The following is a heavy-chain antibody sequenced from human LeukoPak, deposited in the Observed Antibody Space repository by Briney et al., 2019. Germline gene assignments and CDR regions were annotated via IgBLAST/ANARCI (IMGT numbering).Heavy chain of an antibody. Sequence: ASVKVSCKASGYTFTGYDMHWVRQAPGQWLEWMGWINPNSGGTNYAQKFEGRVTMTRDRSISTAYMELSRLRSDDTAVYYCARDMDIVVDTSIDYWGQGTLVTVSS. CDR2: INPNSGGT. J-gene: IGHJ4*02. CDR1: GYTFTGYD. V-gene: IGHV1-2*02. D-gene: IGHD2-15*01. CDR3: ARDMDIVVDTSIDY.